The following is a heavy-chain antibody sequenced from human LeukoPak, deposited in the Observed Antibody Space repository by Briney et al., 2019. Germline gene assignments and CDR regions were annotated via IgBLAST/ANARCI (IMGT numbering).Heavy chain of an antibody. J-gene: IGHJ4*02. D-gene: IGHD3-22*01. V-gene: IGHV4-59*01. CDR2: IYYSGSS. CDR3: ARRLYDGSGYYLDY. Sequence: SETLSLTCTVSGASISSSYWSWVRQAPGKGLEWIGYIYYSGSSGYNPSLKSRVTISVDTSKNQFSLKLSSVTAADTAIYYCARRLYDGSGYYLDYWGQGTLVTVSS. CDR1: GASISSSY.